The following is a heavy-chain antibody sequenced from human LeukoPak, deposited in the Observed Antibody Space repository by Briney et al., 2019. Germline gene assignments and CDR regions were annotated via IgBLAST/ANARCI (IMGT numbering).Heavy chain of an antibody. CDR1: GGSISSYY. CDR3: ARSTFGAGSKPYYFDY. D-gene: IGHD3-10*01. Sequence: SETLSLTCIVSGGSISSYYWSWIRQPAGKGLEWIGRIYTSGSTNYNPSLKSRVTMSVDTSKNQFSLKLSSVTAADTAVYYCARSTFGAGSKPYYFDYWGQGTLVTVSS. J-gene: IGHJ4*02. V-gene: IGHV4-4*07. CDR2: IYTSGST.